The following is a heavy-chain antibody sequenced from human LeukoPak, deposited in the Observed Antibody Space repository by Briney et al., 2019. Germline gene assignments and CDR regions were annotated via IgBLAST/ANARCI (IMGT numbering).Heavy chain of an antibody. V-gene: IGHV3-23*01. J-gene: IGHJ4*02. Sequence: PGGSLRFSCAASGFTFSSYAISWVRQAPGKGLEWVSIISGGGDSPYYADSVKGRFTIARDNSKNTLYLQMNSLRVEDTAVYYCAREIGQLDYWGQGTLVTVSS. CDR2: ISGGGDSP. CDR3: AREIGQLDY. D-gene: IGHD2/OR15-2a*01. CDR1: GFTFSSYA.